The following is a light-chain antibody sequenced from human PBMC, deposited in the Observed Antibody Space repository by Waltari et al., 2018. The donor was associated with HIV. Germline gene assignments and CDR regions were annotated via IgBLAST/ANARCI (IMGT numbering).Light chain of an antibody. J-gene: IGKJ4*01. Sequence: IVMTQSPLSLTVSPGEPASISCRSNQSLLHSNGNNYLDWYLHKSGQSPKLVIYLASIRASGVPDRVSGSGSGTDFTLKFSRVEAEDVGVYYCMQSLQTPRTFGGGTNVQIK. CDR1: QSLLHSNGNNY. V-gene: IGKV2-28*01. CDR3: MQSLQTPRT. CDR2: LAS.